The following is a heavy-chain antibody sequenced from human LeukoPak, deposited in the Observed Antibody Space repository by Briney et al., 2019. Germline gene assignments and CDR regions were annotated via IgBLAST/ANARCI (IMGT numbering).Heavy chain of an antibody. CDR3: ARDCSSTSCYAADY. D-gene: IGHD2-2*01. V-gene: IGHV1-18*01. J-gene: IGHJ4*02. Sequence: ASVKVSCKASGGTFSSYAISWVRQAPGQGLEWMGWISAYNGNTNYAQKLQGRVTMTTDTSTSTAYMELRSLRSDDTAVYYCARDCSSTSCYAADYWGQGTLVTVSS. CDR1: GGTFSSYA. CDR2: ISAYNGNT.